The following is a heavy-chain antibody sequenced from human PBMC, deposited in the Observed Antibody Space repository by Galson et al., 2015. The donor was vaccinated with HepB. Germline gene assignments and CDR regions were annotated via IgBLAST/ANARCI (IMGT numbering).Heavy chain of an antibody. CDR1: GFRFEHYT. CDR3: AKDYFDSSGGTYYYYGMDA. D-gene: IGHD3-22*01. V-gene: IGHV3-43D*03. J-gene: IGHJ6*02. Sequence: LRLSCAASGFRFEHYTMHWVRQIPGKSLEWLSFITWDGKTTSYADSARGRFIISGDNNKNSLYLEMKSLRVDDTALYYCAKDYFDSSGGTYYYYGMDAWGPGTTVTVAS. CDR2: ITWDGKTT.